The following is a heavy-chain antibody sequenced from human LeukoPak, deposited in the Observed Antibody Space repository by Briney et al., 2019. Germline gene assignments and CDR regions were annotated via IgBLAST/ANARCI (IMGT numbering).Heavy chain of an antibody. CDR3: ARADGGYCSSTSCYLDWFDP. D-gene: IGHD2-2*01. CDR1: GVSISSGGYY. CDR2: IYYSGST. Sequence: SETLSLTCTVSGVSISSGGYYWSWIRQHPGKGLEWIGYIYYSGSTYYNPSLKSRVTISVDTSKNQFSLKLSSVTAADTAVYYCARADGGYCSSTSCYLDWFDPWGQGTLVTVSS. J-gene: IGHJ5*02. V-gene: IGHV4-31*03.